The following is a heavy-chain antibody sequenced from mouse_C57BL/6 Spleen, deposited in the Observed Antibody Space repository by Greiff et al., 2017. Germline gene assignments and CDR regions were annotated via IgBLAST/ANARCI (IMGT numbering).Heavy chain of an antibody. V-gene: IGHV8-12*01. CDR1: GFSLSTSGMG. D-gene: IGHD4-1*01. Sequence: QVQLKESGPGILQSSQTLSLTCSFSGFSLSTSGMGVSWIRQPSGKGLEWLAHIYWDDDKRYNPSLKSRLTISKDTSRNQVFLKITGVDTADTATCHCARKERTGAFAYWGQGTLVTVSA. CDR2: IYWDDDK. J-gene: IGHJ3*01. CDR3: ARKERTGAFAY.